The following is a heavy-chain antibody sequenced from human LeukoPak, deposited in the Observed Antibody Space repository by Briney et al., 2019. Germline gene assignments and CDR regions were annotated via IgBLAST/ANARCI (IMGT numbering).Heavy chain of an antibody. Sequence: ASVKVSCKASGYTFTGYYIFWVRQAPGQGLEWMGWINPNSGGTNYAQKFQGRVTMTRDTSTSTVYMELSSLRSEDTAVYYCARESGQQLSYYFDYWGQGTLVTVSS. CDR3: ARESGQQLSYYFDY. D-gene: IGHD6-13*01. CDR1: GYTFTGYY. J-gene: IGHJ4*02. V-gene: IGHV1-2*02. CDR2: INPNSGGT.